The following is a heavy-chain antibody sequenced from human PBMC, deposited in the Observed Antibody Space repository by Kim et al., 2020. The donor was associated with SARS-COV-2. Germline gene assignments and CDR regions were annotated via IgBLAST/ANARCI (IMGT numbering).Heavy chain of an antibody. CDR1: GFTFSSYS. Sequence: GGSLRLSCAASGFTFSSYSMNWVRQAPGKGLEWVSSISSSSSYIYYADSVKGRFTISRDNAKNSLYLQMNSLRAEDTAVYYCARDLSNTDWLLNYYYYYGMDVWGQGTTVTVSS. CDR2: ISSSSSYI. D-gene: IGHD3-9*01. J-gene: IGHJ6*02. CDR3: ARDLSNTDWLLNYYYYYGMDV. V-gene: IGHV3-21*01.